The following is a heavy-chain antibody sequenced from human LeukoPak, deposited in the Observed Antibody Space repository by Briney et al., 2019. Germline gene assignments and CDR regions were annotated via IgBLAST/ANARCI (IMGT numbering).Heavy chain of an antibody. CDR1: GFTFSDYY. CDR2: ISGSGGST. J-gene: IGHJ4*02. D-gene: IGHD6-19*01. Sequence: GGSLRLSCAASGFTFSDYYMSWIRQAPGKGLEWVSAISGSGGSTYYADSVKGRFTISRDNSKNTLYLQMNSLRAEDTAVYYCAKSVGKQWLVTPDYWGQGTLVTVSS. V-gene: IGHV3-23*01. CDR3: AKSVGKQWLVTPDY.